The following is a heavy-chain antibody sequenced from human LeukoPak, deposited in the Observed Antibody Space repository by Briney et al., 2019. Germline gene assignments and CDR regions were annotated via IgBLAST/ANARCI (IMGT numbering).Heavy chain of an antibody. D-gene: IGHD2-2*01. Sequence: GGSLRLSCAASGFTLSSYAMHWVRQAPGKGLEWVAVISYDGSNKYYADSVKGRFTISRDNSKNTLYLQMNSLRAEDTAVYYCARPVVPAATYDAFDIWGQGTMVTVSS. CDR3: ARPVVPAATYDAFDI. CDR1: GFTLSSYA. CDR2: ISYDGSNK. V-gene: IGHV3-30*04. J-gene: IGHJ3*02.